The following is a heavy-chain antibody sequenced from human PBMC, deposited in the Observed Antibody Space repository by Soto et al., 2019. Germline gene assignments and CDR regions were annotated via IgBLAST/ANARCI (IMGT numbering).Heavy chain of an antibody. CDR1: GGSISGYF. Sequence: QLQLQESGPGLVKPSETLSLICTVSGGSISGYFWCWVRQPAGKGLECIGRIYSAGSTNYNPSLKSRVTMSVDTSQNQFSLELTSVTAADTAMYYCVRGDVFDIWGRGKMVTVAS. CDR2: IYSAGST. D-gene: IGHD3-16*01. J-gene: IGHJ3*02. V-gene: IGHV4-4*07. CDR3: VRGDVFDI.